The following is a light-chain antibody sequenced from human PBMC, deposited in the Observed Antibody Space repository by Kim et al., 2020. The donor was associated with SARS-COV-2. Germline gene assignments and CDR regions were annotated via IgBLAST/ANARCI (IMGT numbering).Light chain of an antibody. CDR3: QTWESITVV. J-gene: IGLJ2*01. CDR2: QDT. Sequence: SYELTQPPSVSVSPGQTASITCSGDKLGEKYACWYQQKPGQSPVLVIYQDTKRPSGIPERFSGSNSGNTATLTISGTQARDEADYYCQTWESITVVFGGG. V-gene: IGLV3-1*01. CDR1: KLGEKY.